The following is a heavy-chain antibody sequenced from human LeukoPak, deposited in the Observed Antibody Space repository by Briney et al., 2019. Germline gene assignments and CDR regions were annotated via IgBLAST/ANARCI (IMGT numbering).Heavy chain of an antibody. CDR1: GFTFISYW. CDR2: IKQDGSEK. V-gene: IGHV3-7*01. Sequence: PGGSLRLSCAASGFTFISYWMTWVRQAPGKGLEWVANIKQDGSEKYYVDSVKGRFTISRDNAKKSLYLQMNSLRAEDTAVYYCARIRGNGDSDYWGQGTLVTVSS. CDR3: ARIRGNGDSDY. D-gene: IGHD4-17*01. J-gene: IGHJ4*02.